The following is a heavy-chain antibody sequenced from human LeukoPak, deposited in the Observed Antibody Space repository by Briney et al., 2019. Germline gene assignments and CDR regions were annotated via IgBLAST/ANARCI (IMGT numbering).Heavy chain of an antibody. CDR3: ARLDSGSYRGYDY. V-gene: IGHV4-4*09. D-gene: IGHD1-26*01. J-gene: IGHJ4*02. Sequence: SETLSLTCTVPGGSISSYYWSWIRQPPGKGLEWIGYIYTSGSTNYNPSLKSRVTISVDTSKNQFSLKLSSVTAADTAVYYCARLDSGSYRGYDYWGQGTLVTVSS. CDR2: IYTSGST. CDR1: GGSISSYY.